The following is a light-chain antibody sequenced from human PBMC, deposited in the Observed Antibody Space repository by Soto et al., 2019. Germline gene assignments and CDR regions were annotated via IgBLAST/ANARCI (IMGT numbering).Light chain of an antibody. CDR1: SSDVGGYNY. CDR2: HVT. CDR3: SSFRSSNLGV. V-gene: IGLV2-14*03. Sequence: QSALTQPASVSGSPGQSITISCTGSSSDVGGYNYVSWYQQHPDKAPKLMIYHVTSRPSGVSDRFSGSKSGNTASLTISGLQAEDEAAYYCSSFRSSNLGVFGTGTKLTVL. J-gene: IGLJ1*01.